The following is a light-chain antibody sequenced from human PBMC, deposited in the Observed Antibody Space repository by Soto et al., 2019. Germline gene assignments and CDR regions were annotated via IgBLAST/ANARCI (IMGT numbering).Light chain of an antibody. CDR1: QSVSSSY. CDR2: AAS. Sequence: DIELTQSPGTLSLSPGERATLSCRASQSVSSSYVAWYQQQPAQAPRLLFYAASCRATGSPDRFSCSGSGTDFTLTISILEPEDFALYYCQQYGSSPHTFGGGTKVDIK. J-gene: IGKJ4*01. CDR3: QQYGSSPHT. V-gene: IGKV3-20*01.